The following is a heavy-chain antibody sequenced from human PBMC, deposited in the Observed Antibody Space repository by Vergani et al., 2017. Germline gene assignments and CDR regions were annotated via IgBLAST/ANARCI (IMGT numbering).Heavy chain of an antibody. D-gene: IGHD5-24*01. V-gene: IGHV1-46*01. CDR3: AREIRDGYNLRAYWYFDL. J-gene: IGHJ2*01. CDR1: GYTFTSYY. Sequence: QVQLVQSGAEVKKPGASVKVSCKASGYTFTSYYMHWVRQAPGQGLEWMGIINPSGGSTSYAQKFQGRVTITADKSTSTAYMELSSLRSEDTAVYYCAREIRDGYNLRAYWYFDLWGGGTLVTVSS. CDR2: INPSGGST.